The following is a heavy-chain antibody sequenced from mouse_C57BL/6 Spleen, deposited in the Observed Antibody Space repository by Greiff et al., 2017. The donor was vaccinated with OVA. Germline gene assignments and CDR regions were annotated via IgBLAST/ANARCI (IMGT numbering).Heavy chain of an antibody. D-gene: IGHD4-1*01. Sequence: EVQLVESGGGLVKPGGSLKLSCAASGFTFSSYAMSWVRQTPEKRLEWVATISDGGSYTYYPDNVKGRFTISRDNAKNNLYLQMSHLKSEDTAVYYCARDQLTGTSPFAYWGQGTLVTVSA. CDR1: GFTFSSYA. J-gene: IGHJ3*01. V-gene: IGHV5-4*01. CDR2: ISDGGSYT. CDR3: ARDQLTGTSPFAY.